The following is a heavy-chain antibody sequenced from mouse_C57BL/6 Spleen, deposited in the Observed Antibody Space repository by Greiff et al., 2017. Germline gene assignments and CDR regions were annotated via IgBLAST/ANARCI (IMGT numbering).Heavy chain of an antibody. V-gene: IGHV1-53*01. CDR3: ARYSNYGMDY. D-gene: IGHD2-5*01. Sequence: VQLQQPGTELVKPGASVKLSCTASGFTFTSYWMHWVKQRPGQGLEWIGNINPSNGGTNYNEKFKSKATLTVDTSSNTAYMQLSSLTSEDSAVYCCARYSNYGMDYWGQGTSVTVSA. J-gene: IGHJ4*01. CDR1: GFTFTSYW. CDR2: INPSNGGT.